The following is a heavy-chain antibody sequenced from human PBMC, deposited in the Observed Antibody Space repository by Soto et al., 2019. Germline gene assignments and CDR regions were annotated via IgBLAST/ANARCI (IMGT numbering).Heavy chain of an antibody. CDR3: AKGGYGAHDAFDI. CDR1: GFTFSSYG. Sequence: PGGSLRLSCAASGFTFSSYGMHWVRQAPGKGLEWVSAISGSGGSTYYADSVKGRFTISRDNSKNTLYLQMNSLRAEDTAVYYCAKGGYGAHDAFDIWGQGTMVTVSS. D-gene: IGHD4-17*01. V-gene: IGHV3-23*01. J-gene: IGHJ3*02. CDR2: ISGSGGST.